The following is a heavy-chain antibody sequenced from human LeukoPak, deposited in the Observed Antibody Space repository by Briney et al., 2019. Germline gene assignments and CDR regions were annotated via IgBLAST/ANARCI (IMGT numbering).Heavy chain of an antibody. CDR1: GGTFSSYA. CDR3: ARGHYDSSGYYYGAFDI. D-gene: IGHD3-22*01. J-gene: IGHJ3*02. V-gene: IGHV1-69*13. Sequence: ASVKVSCKASGGTFSSYAISWVRQAIGQGLEWMRGIIRIFGSANYAQKFQGRVPITAGESTSTVYMELSSLRSDDTAVYSCARGHYDSSGYYYGAFDIWGQGTMVTVSS. CDR2: IIRIFGSA.